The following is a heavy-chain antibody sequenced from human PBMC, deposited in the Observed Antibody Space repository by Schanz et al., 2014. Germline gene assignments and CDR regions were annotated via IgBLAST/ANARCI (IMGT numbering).Heavy chain of an antibody. CDR1: GFTFSIYA. CDR3: AKAADWPVTRFDP. V-gene: IGHV3-64D*06. D-gene: IGHD3-9*01. J-gene: IGHJ5*02. Sequence: EVQLVESGGGLVQPGGSLRLSCSASGFTFSIYAMHWVRQAPGKGLEYVSAISHDGYSTYYADSVRGRFTISRDNAENTLFLQMSSLRADDTAVYYCAKAADWPVTRFDPWGQGTLVTVSS. CDR2: ISHDGYST.